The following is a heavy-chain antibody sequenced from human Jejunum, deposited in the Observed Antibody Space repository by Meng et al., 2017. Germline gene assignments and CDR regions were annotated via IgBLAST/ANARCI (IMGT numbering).Heavy chain of an antibody. CDR1: GFTFTDYA. J-gene: IGHJ4*02. CDR2: VSWNSDSI. V-gene: IGHV3-9*01. CDR3: ATSDH. Sequence: SLKISCAASGFTFTDYAMHWVRQAPGKGLEWISGVSWNSDSIGYADSVKGRFTISRDNPKNSLYLQLNSLRPEDTALYYCATSDHWGQGTLVTVSS.